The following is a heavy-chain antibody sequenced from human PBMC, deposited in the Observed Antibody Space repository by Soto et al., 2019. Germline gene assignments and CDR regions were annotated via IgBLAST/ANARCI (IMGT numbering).Heavy chain of an antibody. Sequence: SETLSLTCTVSGGSISSGDYYWSWIRQPPGKGLEWIGYIYYSGSTYYNPSLKSRVTISVDTSKNQFSLKLSSVTAADTAVYYCARSLNMIGLSKALDYWGQGTLVTVSS. J-gene: IGHJ4*02. D-gene: IGHD3-22*01. CDR2: IYYSGST. CDR1: GGSISSGDYY. V-gene: IGHV4-30-4*01. CDR3: ARSLNMIGLSKALDY.